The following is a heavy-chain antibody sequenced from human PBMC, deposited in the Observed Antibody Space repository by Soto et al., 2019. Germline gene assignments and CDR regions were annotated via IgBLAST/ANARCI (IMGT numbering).Heavy chain of an antibody. CDR2: IYWNGEK. J-gene: IGHJ4*02. Sequence: QITLRESGPTLLKPTQTLWLTCTFSGFSLSATGVAVGWIRQPPGKALEWLALIYWNGEKRYRTSVENRLTITLDTSKNQVVLTMTNIDPVDTATYYCAHSRYDFDFWSGYLFDFWGQGTLVTVSS. CDR1: GFSLSATGVA. CDR3: AHSRYDFDFWSGYLFDF. D-gene: IGHD3-3*01. V-gene: IGHV2-5*01.